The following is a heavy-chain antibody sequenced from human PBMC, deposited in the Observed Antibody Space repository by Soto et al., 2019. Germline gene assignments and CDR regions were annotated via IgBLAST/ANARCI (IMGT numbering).Heavy chain of an antibody. V-gene: IGHV6-1*01. CDR3: ARDPGYFYGMDV. J-gene: IGHJ6*02. CDR2: TYYRSRWYH. Sequence: SQTLSLTCAISGDSVSSTTSAWNLFRQSPSRGFECLGRTYYRSRWYHDYAVSVRSRVTIIPDTSNNQFSLHLNSVTPEDTAVYYFARDPGYFYGMDVWGQATTVT. CDR1: GDSVSSTTSA.